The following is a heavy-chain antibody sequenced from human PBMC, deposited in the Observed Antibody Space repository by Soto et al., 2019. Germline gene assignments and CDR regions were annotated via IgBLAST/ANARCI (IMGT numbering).Heavy chain of an antibody. Sequence: QVQLVQSGAEVKKPGASVKVSCKASGYTFTSYYMHCVRQATGPGLEWMGIINPSGGSTSYAQNFQGRVTMTRDTSTSTVYMELSSLLSEDTAVYYCARGGLRLGELSSPYGYWGQGTLVTVSS. V-gene: IGHV1-46*01. J-gene: IGHJ4*02. CDR2: INPSGGST. CDR3: ARGGLRLGELSSPYGY. CDR1: GYTFTSYY. D-gene: IGHD3-16*02.